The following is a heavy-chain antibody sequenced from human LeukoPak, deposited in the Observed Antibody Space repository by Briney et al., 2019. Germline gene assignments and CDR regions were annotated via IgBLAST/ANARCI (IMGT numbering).Heavy chain of an antibody. Sequence: GGSLRLSCAASGFTFSSYWMRWVRQAPGKGLVWVSRINSDGSSTSYADSVKGRFTISRDNAKNTLYLQMNSLRAEDTAVYYCASLSGYSYGVDYWGQGTLVTVSS. CDR2: INSDGSST. D-gene: IGHD5-18*01. J-gene: IGHJ4*02. V-gene: IGHV3-74*01. CDR3: ASLSGYSYGVDY. CDR1: GFTFSSYW.